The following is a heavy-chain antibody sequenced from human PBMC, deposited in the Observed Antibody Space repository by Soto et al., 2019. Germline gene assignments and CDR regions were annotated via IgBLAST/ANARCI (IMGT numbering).Heavy chain of an antibody. CDR2: IKQDGSDK. J-gene: IGHJ4*02. Sequence: LRLSCAASGFTFSSYWMSWVRQAPGKGLEWVANIKQDGSDKYYVDSVKGRFTISRDNAKNSLYLQMNSLRAEDTAVYYCARAEKYSGYPNFDYWGQGTLVTVSS. D-gene: IGHD5-12*01. CDR3: ARAEKYSGYPNFDY. V-gene: IGHV3-7*01. CDR1: GFTFSSYW.